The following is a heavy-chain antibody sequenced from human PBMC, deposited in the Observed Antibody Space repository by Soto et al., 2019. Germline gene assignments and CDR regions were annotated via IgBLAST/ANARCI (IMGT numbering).Heavy chain of an antibody. CDR3: ARASSYGYGYDLLDAFDI. D-gene: IGHD5-18*01. CDR1: GFTVSSNY. Sequence: HPGGSLRLSCAASGFTVSSNYMSWVRQAPGKGLEWVSVIYSGGSTYYADSVKGRFTISRDNSKNTLYLQMNSLRAEDTAVYYCARASSYGYGYDLLDAFDIWGQGTMVTVSS. J-gene: IGHJ3*02. CDR2: IYSGGST. V-gene: IGHV3-53*01.